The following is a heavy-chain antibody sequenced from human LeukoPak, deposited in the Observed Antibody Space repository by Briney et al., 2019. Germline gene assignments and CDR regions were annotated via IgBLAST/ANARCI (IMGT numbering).Heavy chain of an antibody. D-gene: IGHD3-22*01. CDR1: GFTFSSYG. CDR3: AKDIKYSSRQSYGMDV. CDR2: ISDDARNQ. V-gene: IGHV3-30*18. Sequence: GGSLRLSCAASGFTFSSYGMHWVRQAPGKGLEWVAVISDDARNQYYADSVRGRFTASRDNSKSTLYLQMNTLRAEDTAVYYCAKDIKYSSRQSYGMDVWGQGSTVTVSS. J-gene: IGHJ6*02.